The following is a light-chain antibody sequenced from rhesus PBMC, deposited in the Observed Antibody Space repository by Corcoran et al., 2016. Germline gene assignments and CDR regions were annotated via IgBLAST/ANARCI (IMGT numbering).Light chain of an antibody. J-gene: IGLJ1*01. CDR1: SSDIGYYNA. Sequence: QAAPTQSPSVSGSAGPSVTISCPGTSSDIGYYNAVSWYQQHPGKAPKLMIYEVSNRPSGVSDRFSGSKSGNTASLTISGLQAEDEADYYCSSYAGSGTFIFGAGTRLTVL. V-gene: IGLV2-19*02. CDR2: EVS. CDR3: SSYAGSGTFI.